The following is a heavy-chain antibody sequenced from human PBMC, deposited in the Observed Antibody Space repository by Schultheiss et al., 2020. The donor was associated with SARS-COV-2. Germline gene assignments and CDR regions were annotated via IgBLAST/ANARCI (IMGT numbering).Heavy chain of an antibody. CDR1: GGSISSYY. V-gene: IGHV4-4*07. CDR2: IYTSGST. J-gene: IGHJ5*02. D-gene: IGHD3-3*01. CDR3: ARGVTIFGVVIMTRFDP. Sequence: SETLSLTCTVSGGSISSYYWSWIRQPAGKGLEWIGRIYTSGSTNYNPSLKSRVTISVDTSKNQFSLKLSSVTAADTAVYYCARGVTIFGVVIMTRFDPWGQGTLVTVSS.